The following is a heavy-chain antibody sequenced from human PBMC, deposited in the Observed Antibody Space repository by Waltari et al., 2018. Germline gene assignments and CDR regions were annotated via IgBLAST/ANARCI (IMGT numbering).Heavy chain of an antibody. CDR2: SIPIHGIA. J-gene: IGHJ3*02. Sequence: QVQLVQSGAEVKKPGSSVKVSCKASGGTFSSYAISWVRQAPGQGLEWMGGSIPIHGIANEEQKFQGRVKIIADKSTSTAYMERSSRRYEDKAVYYWATPPKNKAAAGADAFDIWGQGTMVTVAS. V-gene: IGHV1-69*10. CDR3: ATPPKNKAAAGADAFDI. D-gene: IGHD6-13*01. CDR1: GGTFSSYA.